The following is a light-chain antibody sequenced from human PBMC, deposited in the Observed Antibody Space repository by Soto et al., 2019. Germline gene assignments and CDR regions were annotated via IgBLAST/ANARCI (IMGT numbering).Light chain of an antibody. Sequence: QSALTQPASVSGSPGQSITISCTGTSSDVGSYNYVSWYQQHPGKAPKLMIYEVSNRPSGVSNRFSGSKSGNTASLTISGLQAEDEDDYYCSSYTTISTLEVFGGGTKVTVL. CDR2: EVS. CDR3: SSYTTISTLEV. J-gene: IGLJ3*02. CDR1: SSDVGSYNY. V-gene: IGLV2-14*01.